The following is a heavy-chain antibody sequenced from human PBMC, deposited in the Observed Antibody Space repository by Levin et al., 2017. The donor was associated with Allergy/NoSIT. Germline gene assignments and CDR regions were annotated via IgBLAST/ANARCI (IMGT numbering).Heavy chain of an antibody. D-gene: IGHD5-18*01. CDR3: ARQGKGYSYGGY. CDR2: IFPSDSDT. Sequence: LGESLKISCKGSGYTFPNYWIGWVRQMPGKGLEWMGIIFPSDSDTRYSPSFQGQVTISVDKSINTAYLQWSSLKASDPAVYYCARQGKGYSYGGYWGQGTLVTVTS. J-gene: IGHJ4*02. CDR1: GYTFPNYW. V-gene: IGHV5-51*01.